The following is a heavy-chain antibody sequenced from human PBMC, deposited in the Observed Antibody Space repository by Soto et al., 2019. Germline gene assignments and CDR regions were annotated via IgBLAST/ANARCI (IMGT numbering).Heavy chain of an antibody. CDR2: ISYDGSNK. Sequence: GGSLRLSCAASGFTFSSYAMHWVRQAPGKGLEWVAVISYDGSNKYYADSVKGRFTISRDNSKNTLYLQMNSLRAEDTAVYYCARDHGGSSRYFDFDDYWGQGTLVTVSS. CDR3: ARDHGGSSRYFDFDDY. D-gene: IGHD3-9*01. V-gene: IGHV3-30-3*01. J-gene: IGHJ4*02. CDR1: GFTFSSYA.